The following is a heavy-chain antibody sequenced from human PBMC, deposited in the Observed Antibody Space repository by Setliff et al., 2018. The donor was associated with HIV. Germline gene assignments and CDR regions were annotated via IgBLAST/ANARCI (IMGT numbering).Heavy chain of an antibody. CDR2: IYHTGRT. CDR3: ASRIYYYDESRVLREEGFVP. J-gene: IGHJ5*02. Sequence: PSETLSLTCTVSGGSISSGSYYWSWIRQPAGKGLEWTGSIYHTGRTYYNRSLESRLTISIDTSKNQFSLKLTSVTAADTAMYYCASRIYYYDESRVLREEGFVPWGQGTLVTVSS. D-gene: IGHD3-22*01. CDR1: GGSISSGSYY. V-gene: IGHV4-39*01.